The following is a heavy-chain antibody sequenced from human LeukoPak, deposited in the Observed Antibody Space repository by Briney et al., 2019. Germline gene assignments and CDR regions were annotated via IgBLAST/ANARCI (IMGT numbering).Heavy chain of an antibody. CDR2: ISGSGGST. CDR3: ARDDTQRGGNEYYDALDF. V-gene: IGHV3-23*01. CDR1: GFTFSSYA. J-gene: IGHJ3*01. D-gene: IGHD4-23*01. Sequence: GGSLRLSCAASGFTFSSYAMSWVRQAPGKGLEWVSAISGSGGSTYYADSVKGRFTISRDNSKNTLYLQMNSLRVEDTAVYYCARDDTQRGGNEYYDALDFWGQGTMVTVSS.